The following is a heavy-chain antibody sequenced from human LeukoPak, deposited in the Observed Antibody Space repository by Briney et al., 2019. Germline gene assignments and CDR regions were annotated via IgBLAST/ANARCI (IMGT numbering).Heavy chain of an antibody. D-gene: IGHD1-26*01. CDR2: INPNSGGT. J-gene: IGHJ4*02. V-gene: IGHV1-2*04. CDR1: GYTFTSYA. CDR3: ARSRGSYSFDY. Sequence: GASVKVSCKASGYTFTSYAMNWVRQAPGQGLEWMGRINPNSGGTNYAQKFQGWVTLTRDTSLNTAYMELSRLRSDDTAVYYCARSRGSYSFDYWGQGTLVTVSS.